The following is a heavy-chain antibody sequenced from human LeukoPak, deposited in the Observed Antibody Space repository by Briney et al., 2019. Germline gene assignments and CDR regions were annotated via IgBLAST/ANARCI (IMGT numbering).Heavy chain of an antibody. CDR3: ARVAGNCGGDCYRLVY. J-gene: IGHJ4*02. CDR2: MNPNSGNT. D-gene: IGHD2-21*01. CDR1: GYTFTTYD. V-gene: IGHV1-8*01. Sequence: ASVNVSCKASGYTFTTYDINWVRQATGQGLEWMAWMNPNSGNTGYAQKFQGRVTMTRNTYISTAYMELSSLRSEDRAVYYCARVAGNCGGDCYRLVYWGQGTLVTVSS.